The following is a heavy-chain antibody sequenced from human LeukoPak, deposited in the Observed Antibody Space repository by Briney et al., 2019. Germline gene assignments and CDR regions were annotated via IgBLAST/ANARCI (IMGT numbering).Heavy chain of an antibody. CDR2: MNPNSGNT. D-gene: IGHD3-22*01. CDR1: GYTFTSYD. J-gene: IGHJ4*02. V-gene: IGHV1-8*03. Sequence: ASVKVSCKASGYTFTSYDINWVRQAPGQGLEWMGWMNPNSGNTGYAQKFQGRVTITRNTSISTAYMELSSLRSEDTAVYYCARVGKDRSACNDYWGQGTPVTVSS. CDR3: ARVGKDRSACNDY.